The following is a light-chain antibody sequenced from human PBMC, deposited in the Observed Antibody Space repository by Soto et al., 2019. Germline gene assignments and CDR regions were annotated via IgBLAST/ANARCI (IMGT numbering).Light chain of an antibody. J-gene: IGKJ4*01. CDR3: QQSSNWPT. V-gene: IGKV3-11*01. CDR1: QSVTSY. Sequence: EIVLTQSPATLSLSPGERATLSCRASQSVTSYLAWYQQKAGQAPRLLIYATSNRATGIPARFSGSGSGTDFTLTISSLEPEDFAVYYCQQSSNWPTFGGGTKVDI. CDR2: ATS.